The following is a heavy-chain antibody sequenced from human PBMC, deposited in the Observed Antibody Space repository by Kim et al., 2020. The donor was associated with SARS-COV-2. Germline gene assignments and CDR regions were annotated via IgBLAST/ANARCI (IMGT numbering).Heavy chain of an antibody. D-gene: IGHD3-10*01. J-gene: IGHJ6*02. CDR1: GFTFSSYA. V-gene: IGHV3-33*06. Sequence: GGSLRLSCAASGFTFSSYAMHWVRQAPGKGLEWVAVIWYDGSNKYYADSVKGRFTISRDNSKNTLYLQMNSLRAEDMAVYYCANIGERWGFPHAYYYYYGMDVWGQGTTVTVSS. CDR3: ANIGERWGFPHAYYYYYGMDV. CDR2: IWYDGSNK.